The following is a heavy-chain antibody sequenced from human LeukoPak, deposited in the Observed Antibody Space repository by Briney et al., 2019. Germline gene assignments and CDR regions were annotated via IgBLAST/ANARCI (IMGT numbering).Heavy chain of an antibody. V-gene: IGHV3-48*01. CDR3: ARTMVRGVGGMDV. CDR1: GFTFSSYA. D-gene: IGHD3-10*01. Sequence: PGGSLRPSCAASGFTFSSYAMSWVRQAPGKGLEWVSYISSSSNTIYYADSVKGRFTISRDNAKNSLYLQMNSLRADDTAVYYCARTMVRGVGGMDVWGQGTTVTVSS. J-gene: IGHJ6*02. CDR2: ISSSSNTI.